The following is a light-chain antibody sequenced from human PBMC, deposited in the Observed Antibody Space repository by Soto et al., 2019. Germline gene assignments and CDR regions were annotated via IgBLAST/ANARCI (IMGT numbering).Light chain of an antibody. CDR1: QSISSW. CDR2: DAS. CDR3: QQYNSYSWT. V-gene: IGKV1-5*01. J-gene: IGKJ1*01. Sequence: DIQMTQSPSTLSASVGDRVTITCRASQSISSWLAWYQQKPGKDPKLLIYDASSLESGVPSRFSGNRSGTEFTLTISSLQPDDFATYYCQQYNSYSWTFGQGTKVDIK.